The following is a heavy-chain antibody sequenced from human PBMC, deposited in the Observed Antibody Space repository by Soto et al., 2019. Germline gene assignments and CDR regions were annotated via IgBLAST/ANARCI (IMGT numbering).Heavy chain of an antibody. V-gene: IGHV4-39*01. J-gene: IGHJ5*02. CDR2: IYYSGST. Sequence: SETLSLTCTVSGGSISSSSYYWGWIRQPPGKGLEWIGSIYYSGSTYYNPSLKSRVTISVDTSKNQFSLKLSSVTAADTAVYYCARHYDILTGYYQRGVNWFDPWGQGTLVT. CDR1: GGSISSSSYY. CDR3: ARHYDILTGYYQRGVNWFDP. D-gene: IGHD3-9*01.